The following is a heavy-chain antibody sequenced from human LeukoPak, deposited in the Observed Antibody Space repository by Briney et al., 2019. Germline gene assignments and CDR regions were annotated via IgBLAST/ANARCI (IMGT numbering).Heavy chain of an antibody. D-gene: IGHD2/OR15-2a*01. Sequence: GGSLRLSCAASGFTFSNAWMSWVRQAPGKGLEWVGRIKSKTDGGTTDYAAPVKGRFTISRDDSKNTLYLQMNSLKTEDTAVYYCTTGLHSKRLYIPRDYWGQGTLVTVSS. CDR3: TTGLHSKRLYIPRDY. CDR1: GFTFSNAW. V-gene: IGHV3-15*01. J-gene: IGHJ4*02. CDR2: IKSKTDGGTT.